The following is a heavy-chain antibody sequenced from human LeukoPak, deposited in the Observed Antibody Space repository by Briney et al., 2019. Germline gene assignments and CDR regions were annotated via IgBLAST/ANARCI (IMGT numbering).Heavy chain of an antibody. Sequence: PGGSVRLSCAASGFTFSDHYMDWVRQAPGKGLEWVGRTRNKANSYTTEYAASVKGRFTISRDDSKNSLYLQMNSLKTEDTAVYYCARGTYYYDSSGYFTFDYWGQGTLVTVSS. CDR2: TRNKANSYTT. D-gene: IGHD3-22*01. V-gene: IGHV3-72*01. J-gene: IGHJ4*02. CDR1: GFTFSDHY. CDR3: ARGTYYYDSSGYFTFDY.